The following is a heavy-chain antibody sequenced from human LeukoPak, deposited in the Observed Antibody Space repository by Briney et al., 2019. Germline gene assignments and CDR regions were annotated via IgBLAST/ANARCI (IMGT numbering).Heavy chain of an antibody. D-gene: IGHD2-21*01. CDR1: GGSFSGYY. Sequence: SETLSLTCAVSGGSFSGYYWSWIRQPPGKGLEWIGEINHSGSTNYNPSLKSRVTISVDTSKNQFYLKLSSVTAADTAVYYCARVLWWVQLGDNWFDPWGQGTLVTVSS. CDR3: ARVLWWVQLGDNWFDP. J-gene: IGHJ5*02. CDR2: INHSGST. V-gene: IGHV4-34*01.